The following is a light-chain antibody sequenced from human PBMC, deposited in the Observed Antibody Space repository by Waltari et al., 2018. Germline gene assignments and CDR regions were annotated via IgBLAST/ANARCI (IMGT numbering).Light chain of an antibody. CDR1: TSNIGRNP. Sequence: QSVLTQPPSASGTPGQRVTMSCSGSTSNIGRNPVNWYQQLPGTAPKLLIYSNDQRPSGVPERLSGSKSGTSASLAISGLQSEDEADYYCAVWDDSLNGQVLGGGTKLTVL. V-gene: IGLV1-44*01. CDR3: AVWDDSLNGQV. J-gene: IGLJ3*02. CDR2: SND.